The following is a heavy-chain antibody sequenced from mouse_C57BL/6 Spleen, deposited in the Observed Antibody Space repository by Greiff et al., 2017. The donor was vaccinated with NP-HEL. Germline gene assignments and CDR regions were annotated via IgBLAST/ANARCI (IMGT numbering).Heavy chain of an antibody. V-gene: IGHV1-85*01. CDR1: GYTFTSYD. CDR3: ARSGIYYDYDEGRYYFDY. CDR2: IYPRDGST. J-gene: IGHJ2*01. Sequence: VQLQQSGPELVKPGASVKLSCKASGYTFTSYDINWVKQRPGQGLEWIGRIYPRDGSTKYNEKFKGKATLTVDTSSSTAYMELHRLTSEDSAVYFCARSGIYYDYDEGRYYFDYWGQGTTLTVSS. D-gene: IGHD2-4*01.